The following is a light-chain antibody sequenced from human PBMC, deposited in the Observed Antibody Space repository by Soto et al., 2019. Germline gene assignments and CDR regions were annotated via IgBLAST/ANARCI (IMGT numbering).Light chain of an antibody. CDR2: AES. J-gene: IGKJ4*01. V-gene: IGKV1-39*01. CDR1: QSISSY. CDR3: QQSYSTPLT. Sequence: DIQMTQSPSSLSASVGDRVTITCRASQSISSYLNWYQQKPGKAPKLLIYAESTLQSGVPSKFSGSGSGTEFTLTISSLQPEDFATYYCQQSYSTPLTFGGGTKVEMK.